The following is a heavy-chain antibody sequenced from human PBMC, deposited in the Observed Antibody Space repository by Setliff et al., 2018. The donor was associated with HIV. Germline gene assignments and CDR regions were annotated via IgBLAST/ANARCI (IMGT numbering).Heavy chain of an antibody. J-gene: IGHJ6*03. D-gene: IGHD3-16*01. CDR2: ISAYNGKT. V-gene: IGHV1-18*01. CDR1: GDTFSSYA. CDR3: ARVEAFGGVSYSYYYMDV. Sequence: ASVKVSCKASGDTFSSYAITWVRQAPGQGLEWMGWISAYNGKTDYAQKFQDRLTMTTDTSTSTAYMELRSLRSDDTAVYYCARVEAFGGVSYSYYYMDVWGKGTTVTVSS.